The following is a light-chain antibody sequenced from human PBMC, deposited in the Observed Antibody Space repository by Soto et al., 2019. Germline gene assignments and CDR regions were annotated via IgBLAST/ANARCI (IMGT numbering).Light chain of an antibody. J-gene: IGKJ1*01. CDR2: GAS. V-gene: IGKV3D-15*01. CDR3: QQYNNRPPWT. CDR1: QSISSN. Sequence: EIVLTQSPRTLSLSPGERATLSWRASQSISSNLAWYQQKAGQAPRLLMYGASSRATGVPERFSGSGSGTEFTLTIIRLEPEDFAAYYCQQYNNRPPWTFGQGTKVDIK.